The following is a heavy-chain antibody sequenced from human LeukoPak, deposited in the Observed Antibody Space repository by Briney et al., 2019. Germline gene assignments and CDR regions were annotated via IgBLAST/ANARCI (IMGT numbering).Heavy chain of an antibody. CDR3: ARQLRGEAVAGHLQPFDY. CDR1: GGSISSYY. D-gene: IGHD6-19*01. Sequence: PSETLSLTCTVSGGSISSYYWNWIRQPPGKGLEWIGYIYYSGSTNYNPSLKRRVTISVDTSKNQFSLKLSSVTAADTAVYFCARQLRGEAVAGHLQPFDYWGQGTLVTVSS. CDR2: IYYSGST. V-gene: IGHV4-59*08. J-gene: IGHJ4*02.